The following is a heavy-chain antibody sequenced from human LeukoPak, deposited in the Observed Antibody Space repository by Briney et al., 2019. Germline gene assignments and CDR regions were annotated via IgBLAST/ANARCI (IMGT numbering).Heavy chain of an antibody. CDR1: GFTFSSYG. CDR2: ISYDGSNK. Sequence: AGGFLRLSCAASGFTFSSYGMHGVRQAPGKGLEWVAVISYDGSNKYYADSVKGRFTISRDNSKNTLYLQMNSLRAEDTAVYYCAKDLLLYYYDSSGSIDYWGQGTLVTVSS. J-gene: IGHJ4*02. V-gene: IGHV3-30*18. CDR3: AKDLLLYYYDSSGSIDY. D-gene: IGHD3-22*01.